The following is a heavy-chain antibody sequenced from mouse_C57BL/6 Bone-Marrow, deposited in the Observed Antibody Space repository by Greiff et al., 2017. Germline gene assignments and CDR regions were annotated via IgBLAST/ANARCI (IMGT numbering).Heavy chain of an antibody. V-gene: IGHV1-81*01. CDR1: GYTFTSYG. D-gene: IGHD1-1*01. CDR3: AREGKYYGLDY. Sequence: VQLQQSGAELARPGASVKLSCKASGYTFTSYGISWVKQRTGQGLEWIGEIYPRSGNTYYNEKFKGKATLAADKSSSTAYMELRSLTSEDSAVYFCAREGKYYGLDYWGQGTTLTVSS. CDR2: IYPRSGNT. J-gene: IGHJ2*01.